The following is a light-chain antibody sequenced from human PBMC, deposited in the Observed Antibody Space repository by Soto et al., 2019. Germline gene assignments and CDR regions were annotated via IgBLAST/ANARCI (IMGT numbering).Light chain of an antibody. J-gene: IGKJ5*01. CDR1: QSIRSN. CDR3: QQYNNWPAIT. CDR2: GAS. Sequence: EIVMTQSPATVSVSPGERATLSCRASQSIRSNLAWYQQKPGQASRLLIYGASTRATGIPARFSGSGSGTEFTLTISSLQSEDFAVYYCQQYNNWPAITFGQGTRLEIK. V-gene: IGKV3-15*01.